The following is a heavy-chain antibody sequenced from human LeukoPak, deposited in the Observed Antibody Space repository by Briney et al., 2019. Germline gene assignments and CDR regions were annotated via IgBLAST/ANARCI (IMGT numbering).Heavy chain of an antibody. CDR1: GGSISSYY. V-gene: IGHV4-4*07. D-gene: IGHD6-13*01. Sequence: PSETLSLTCTVSGGSISSYYWGWIRQPAGKGLEWIGRIYASGSTNYNPSLKSRVTMSVDTSKNQFSLKLSSVTAADTAVYYCARDSYCSSWYFDYWGQGTLVTVSS. CDR2: IYASGST. CDR3: ARDSYCSSWYFDY. J-gene: IGHJ4*02.